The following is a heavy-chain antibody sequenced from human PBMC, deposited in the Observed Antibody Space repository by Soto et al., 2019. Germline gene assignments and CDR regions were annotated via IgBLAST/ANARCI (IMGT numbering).Heavy chain of an antibody. J-gene: IGHJ6*02. Sequence: PSETLSLTGTVSGGSISSGGYYWSWIRQHPGKGLEWIGYIYYSGSTYYNPSLKSRVTISVDTSKNQFSLKLSSVTAADTAVYYCARDPSGYYYYGMDVWGQGTTVTVSS. CDR3: ARDPSGYYYYGMDV. CDR2: IYYSGST. V-gene: IGHV4-31*03. CDR1: GGSISSGGYY.